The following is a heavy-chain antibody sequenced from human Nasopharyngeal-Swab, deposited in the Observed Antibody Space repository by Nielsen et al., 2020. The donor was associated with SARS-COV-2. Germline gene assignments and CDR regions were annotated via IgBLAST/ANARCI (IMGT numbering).Heavy chain of an antibody. Sequence: GESLKIFCTASGCTFGDYAMSWFRQAPGEGLEWVGFIRSKAYGGTTEYVACVKGRVTISRDDSKSIAYLQMNRLKTEDTAVYYCTTEWGNWGQETLVTV. CDR1: GCTFGDYA. J-gene: IGHJ4*02. V-gene: IGHV3-49*03. CDR2: IRSKAYGGTT. D-gene: IGHD1-26*01. CDR3: TTEWGN.